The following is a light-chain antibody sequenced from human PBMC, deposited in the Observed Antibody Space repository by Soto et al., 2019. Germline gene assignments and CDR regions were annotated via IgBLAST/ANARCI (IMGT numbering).Light chain of an antibody. V-gene: IGLV2-14*01. CDR1: SSDVGIYNY. Sequence: QSVLTQPASVSGSPGQSIAISCTGSSSDVGIYNYVSWYQQHPGKVPKLIIYEVSNRPSGVSNRFSGSKSCNTASLTISGLQAEDEADYYCSSYTTSSTRVFGTGTKVTVL. CDR3: SSYTTSSTRV. CDR2: EVS. J-gene: IGLJ1*01.